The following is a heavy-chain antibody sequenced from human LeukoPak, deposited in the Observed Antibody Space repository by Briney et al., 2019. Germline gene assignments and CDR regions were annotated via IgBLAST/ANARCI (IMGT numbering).Heavy chain of an antibody. D-gene: IGHD3-10*01. Sequence: VASLKVSCKASGYTFTGYFMHWVRQAPGQGLEWMGWINPNSGGRNYAQKFQGRVTMPRDTSISTAYMELSRLRSDDTAVYYCAREWFGELSKDYYYYGMDVWGEGPTVTVSS. CDR2: INPNSGGR. CDR1: GYTFTGYF. CDR3: AREWFGELSKDYYYYGMDV. V-gene: IGHV1-2*02. J-gene: IGHJ6*04.